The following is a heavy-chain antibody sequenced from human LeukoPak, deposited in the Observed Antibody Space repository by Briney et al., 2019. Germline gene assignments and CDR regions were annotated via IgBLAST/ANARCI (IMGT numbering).Heavy chain of an antibody. D-gene: IGHD4-17*01. CDR3: ARGRMHGDYDH. Sequence: GASVKVSCKASGGTFSSYAISWVRQAPGQGLEWMGRIIPILGIANYAQKFQGRVTITADKSTSTAYMELSSLRPEDTAVYYCARGRMHGDYDHWGQGTLVTVSS. J-gene: IGHJ4*02. V-gene: IGHV1-69*04. CDR2: IIPILGIA. CDR1: GGTFSSYA.